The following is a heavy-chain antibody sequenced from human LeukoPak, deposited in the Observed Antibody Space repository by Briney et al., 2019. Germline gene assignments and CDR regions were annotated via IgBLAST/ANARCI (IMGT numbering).Heavy chain of an antibody. D-gene: IGHD3-9*01. Sequence: PSETLSLTCAVYGGSFSGYYWSWIRQPPGKGLEWIGEINHSGSTNYNPSLKSRVTISVDTSKNQFSLKLSSVTAADTAVYYCARHHPVLRYFDWLLPAEYFQHWGQGTLVTVSS. CDR1: GGSFSGYY. CDR3: ARHHPVLRYFDWLLPAEYFQH. V-gene: IGHV4-34*01. CDR2: INHSGST. J-gene: IGHJ1*01.